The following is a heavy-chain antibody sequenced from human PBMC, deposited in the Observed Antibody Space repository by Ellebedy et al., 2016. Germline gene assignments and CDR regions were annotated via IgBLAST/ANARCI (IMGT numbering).Heavy chain of an antibody. CDR3: ARGLYFDSSGYYYWFDP. V-gene: IGHV4-61*08. CDR1: GGPVINAGAY. CDR2: VYHTGST. D-gene: IGHD3-22*01. Sequence: SETLSLTXSVTGGPVINAGAYWSWIRQPPGRGLEWIGYVYHTGSTKLNPSLKSRVTMSVDTSKNQFSLNLNSVNAADTAVYYCARGLYFDSSGYYYWFDPWGQGTLVTVSS. J-gene: IGHJ5*01.